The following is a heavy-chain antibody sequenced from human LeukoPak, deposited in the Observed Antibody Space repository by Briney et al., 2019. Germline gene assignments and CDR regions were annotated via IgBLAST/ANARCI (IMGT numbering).Heavy chain of an antibody. Sequence: GESLKISCQGSGYSFTSYWIGWVRQMPGKGLEWMGIIYPGDSDTRYSPSFQGQVTISADKSISTAYLQWSSLKASDTAMYYCARGDGYNNVYYGMDVWGQGTTVTVSS. J-gene: IGHJ6*02. CDR2: IYPGDSDT. CDR3: ARGDGYNNVYYGMDV. D-gene: IGHD5-24*01. CDR1: GYSFTSYW. V-gene: IGHV5-51*01.